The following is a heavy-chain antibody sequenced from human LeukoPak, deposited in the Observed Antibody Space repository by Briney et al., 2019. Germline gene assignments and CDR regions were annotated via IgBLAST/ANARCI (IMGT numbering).Heavy chain of an antibody. CDR3: TKTGGPWD. CDR1: GFTFSNSF. CDR2: IYSDGTS. V-gene: IGHV3-53*01. J-gene: IGHJ4*02. Sequence: GGSLRLSCAASGFTFSNSFMSWIRQAPGKGLEWVSVIYSDGTSYYADSVKARFSISRDNSKNSLYLQMNSLRVEDTAMYYCTKTGGPWDWGQGTLVTVSS. D-gene: IGHD7-27*01.